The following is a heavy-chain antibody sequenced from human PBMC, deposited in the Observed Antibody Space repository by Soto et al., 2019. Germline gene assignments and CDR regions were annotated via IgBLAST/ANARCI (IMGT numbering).Heavy chain of an antibody. V-gene: IGHV3-21*01. Sequence: EVQVVESGGGLVKPGGSLRLSCVFSGFTFSTYTMNWVRQAPGKGLEWVSSINGRSNYVYYADSVKGRFTISRDNAKNSLYLQTNRLRAEDTAIYYCAREDGVVGSSSAFDHWGLGTLVTVSS. D-gene: IGHD1-26*01. J-gene: IGHJ4*02. CDR3: AREDGVVGSSSAFDH. CDR1: GFTFSTYT. CDR2: INGRSNYV.